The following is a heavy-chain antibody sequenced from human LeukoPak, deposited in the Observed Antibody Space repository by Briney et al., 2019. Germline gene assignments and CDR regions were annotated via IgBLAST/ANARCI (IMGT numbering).Heavy chain of an antibody. V-gene: IGHV1-69*04. CDR2: IIPILGIA. CDR3: ARAQSTGYFDY. Sequence: SVTVPCKASGGTFSSYAISWVRQAPGQGLEWMGRIIPILGIANYAQKFQGRVTITADKSTSTAYMELSSLRSEDTAVYYCARAQSTGYFDYWGQGTLVTVSS. CDR1: GGTFSSYA. D-gene: IGHD2-8*02. J-gene: IGHJ4*02.